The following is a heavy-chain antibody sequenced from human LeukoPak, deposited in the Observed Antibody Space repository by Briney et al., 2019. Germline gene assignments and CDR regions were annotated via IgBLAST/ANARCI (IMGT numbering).Heavy chain of an antibody. CDR3: ATYSSLNRREFQY. Sequence: PGGSLRLSCGASEFTFSNYDMNWVRQAPGKGLEWVSSVSSGASHIYYADAVKGRFTITRDNAKNSLYLQMNSLRAEDTAVYYCATYSSLNRREFQYWGQGTLLTVSS. CDR1: EFTFSNYD. CDR2: VSSGASHI. J-gene: IGHJ1*01. V-gene: IGHV3-21*01. D-gene: IGHD3-22*01.